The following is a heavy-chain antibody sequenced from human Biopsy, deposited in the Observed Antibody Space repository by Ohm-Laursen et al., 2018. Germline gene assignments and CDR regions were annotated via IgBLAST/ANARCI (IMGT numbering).Heavy chain of an antibody. CDR2: VYYSGST. J-gene: IGHJ6*02. CDR3: ARDLPSSYYYAMDV. CDR1: GGSISSYY. Sequence: SETLSLTCTVSGGSISSYYWTWIRQPPGKGLEWIGDVYYSGSTNRNPSLKSRVTVSVNTSKKQFSLRLSSVTAADTAVYYCARDLPSSYYYAMDVWGQGTTVTVSS. V-gene: IGHV4-59*12.